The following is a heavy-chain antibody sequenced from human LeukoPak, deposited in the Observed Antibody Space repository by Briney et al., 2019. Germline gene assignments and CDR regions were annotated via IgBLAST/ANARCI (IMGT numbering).Heavy chain of an antibody. D-gene: IGHD4-17*01. Sequence: GGSLRLSCAASGFTFSIYWMSWVRQAPGKGLEWVANIKQDGSVKNYVDSVKGRFTISRDNAKNSLYLQMNSLRAEDTAVYYCAREYYGVDYWGQGTLVTVSS. CDR1: GFTFSIYW. J-gene: IGHJ4*02. CDR3: AREYYGVDY. CDR2: IKQDGSVK. V-gene: IGHV3-7*01.